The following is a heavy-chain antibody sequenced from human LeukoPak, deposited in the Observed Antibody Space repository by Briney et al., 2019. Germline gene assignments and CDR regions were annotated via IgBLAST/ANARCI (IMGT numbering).Heavy chain of an antibody. V-gene: IGHV3-21*01. Sequence: GGSLRLSCAASGFTFSGYSMNWARQAPGKGLEWVSSISSSSSYIYYADSVKGRFTISRDNAKKSLYVQMNSLRAEDTAVYYCARGNLYYDSSGFDYWGQGTLVTVSS. CDR2: ISSSSSYI. J-gene: IGHJ4*02. CDR3: ARGNLYYDSSGFDY. D-gene: IGHD3-22*01. CDR1: GFTFSGYS.